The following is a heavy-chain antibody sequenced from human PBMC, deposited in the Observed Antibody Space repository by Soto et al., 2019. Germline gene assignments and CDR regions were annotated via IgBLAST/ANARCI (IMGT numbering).Heavy chain of an antibody. CDR2: IYYSGST. Sequence: SETLSLTCTVSGGTISSWYWSWIRQPPGKGLEWIGYIYYSGSTYYNPSLKSRVTISVDTSKNQFSLKLSSVTAADTAVYYCARATIVLVPAAMVSHWFDPWGQGTLVTVSS. CDR3: ARATIVLVPAAMVSHWFDP. V-gene: IGHV4-59*08. J-gene: IGHJ5*02. CDR1: GGTISSWY. D-gene: IGHD2-2*01.